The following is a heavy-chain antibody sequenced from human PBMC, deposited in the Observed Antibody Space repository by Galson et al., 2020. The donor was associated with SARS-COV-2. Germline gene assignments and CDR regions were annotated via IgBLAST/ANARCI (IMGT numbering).Heavy chain of an antibody. CDR2: IYPGDSDT. D-gene: IGHD3-22*01. CDR1: GNSFTGYW. V-gene: IGHV5-51*01. Sequence: GESLKISCKDSGNSFTGYWIGWVRQMPGKGLEWMGIIYPGDSDTRYSPSFQGQVTISADKSISTAYLQWNSLKASGTAMYFCARLVWDTYDSTGYYDYWGQGTLVTVSS. CDR3: ARLVWDTYDSTGYYDY. J-gene: IGHJ4*02.